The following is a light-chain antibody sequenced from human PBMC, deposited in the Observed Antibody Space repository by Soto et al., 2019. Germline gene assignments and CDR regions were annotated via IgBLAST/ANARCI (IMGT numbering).Light chain of an antibody. J-gene: IGKJ3*01. CDR1: QSVGPY. CDR3: HQYNYCPPIFT. V-gene: IGKV3-15*01. CDR2: GAS. Sequence: EIVLTQSPATLSASPGERVTLSCRASQSVGPYLAWYQHKAGQSPRLLLYGASTRAAGITGRFSGSGSGTDITLTIISLQSEDSAVYYCHQYNYCPPIFTFGPGTTVHIQ.